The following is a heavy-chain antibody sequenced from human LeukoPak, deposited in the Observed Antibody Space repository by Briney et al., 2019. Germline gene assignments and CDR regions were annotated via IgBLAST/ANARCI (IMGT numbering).Heavy chain of an antibody. CDR1: GGSISSGDYY. J-gene: IGHJ4*02. Sequence: PSQTLSLTCTVSGGSISSGDYYWSWIRQPPGKGLEWIGYIYYSGSTYYNPSLKRRVTLSVDTSKNQFSLKLSSVTAADTAVYYCARVVPAAMEIHYWGQGTLVTVSS. D-gene: IGHD2-2*01. CDR3: ARVVPAAMEIHY. V-gene: IGHV4-30-4*01. CDR2: IYYSGST.